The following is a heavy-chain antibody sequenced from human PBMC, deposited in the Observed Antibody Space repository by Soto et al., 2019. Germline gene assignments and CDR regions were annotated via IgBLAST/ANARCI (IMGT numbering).Heavy chain of an antibody. CDR3: SREPRGSCGGAKNCYPCALDL. D-gene: IGHD2-15*01. CDR1: GSAFSNYA. J-gene: IGHJ3*01. Sequence: GGSMRLSCAASGSAFSNYAMHWVRHAQGEGLEWEAVISYHGFNQYHADSVKGRITISRDKSHNTLSLQMSTLRSEDTAVYYYSREPRGSCGGAKNCYPCALDLWGQGKMVTVSS. CDR2: ISYHGFNQ. V-gene: IGHV3-30-3*01.